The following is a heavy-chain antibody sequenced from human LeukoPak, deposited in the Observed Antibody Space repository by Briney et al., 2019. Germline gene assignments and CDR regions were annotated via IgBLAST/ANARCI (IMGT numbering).Heavy chain of an antibody. CDR2: ISDNGDST. J-gene: IGHJ4*02. CDR3: AREVGALDY. CDR1: GFTFSSYA. D-gene: IGHD1-26*01. Sequence: GGSLRLSCAASGFTFSSYAMSWVRQAPGKGLEWVSIISDNGDSTYYADSVKGRFTTSRDNSKNTLYLQMNSLRAEDTAVYYCAREVGALDYWGQGTLVTVSS. V-gene: IGHV3-23*01.